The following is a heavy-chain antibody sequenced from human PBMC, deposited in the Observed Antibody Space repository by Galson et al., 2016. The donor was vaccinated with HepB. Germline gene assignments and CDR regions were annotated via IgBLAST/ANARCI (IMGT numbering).Heavy chain of an antibody. D-gene: IGHD3-22*01. V-gene: IGHV6-1*01. CDR3: ARDAKSVDSSGSNLDY. J-gene: IGHJ4*02. CDR2: TYYRSKWYS. CDR1: GDSASSKSAA. Sequence: CAISGDSASSKSAAWNWIRQSPSRGLEWLGRTYYRSKWYSDYAVSLKSRISINPDISKNQFSLQLNSVTPEDTAVYYCARDAKSVDSSGSNLDYWGQGTLVTVSS.